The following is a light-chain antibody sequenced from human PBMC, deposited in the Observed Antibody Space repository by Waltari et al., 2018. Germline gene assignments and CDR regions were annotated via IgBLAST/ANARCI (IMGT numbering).Light chain of an antibody. CDR3: QHYNSYSPWT. CDR2: KTS. Sequence: DIQITQSPSTLSASVGDRVTITCRASQSISDWLAWYQQKPGKAPELLIYKTSTLESGVPSRFSGSGSGTEFTLTITSLQPDDFASYFCQHYNSYSPWTFDQGTKVETK. CDR1: QSISDW. V-gene: IGKV1-5*03. J-gene: IGKJ1*01.